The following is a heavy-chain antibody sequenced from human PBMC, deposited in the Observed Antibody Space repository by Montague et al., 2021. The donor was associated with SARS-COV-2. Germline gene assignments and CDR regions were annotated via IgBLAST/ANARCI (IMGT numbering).Heavy chain of an antibody. Sequence: SETLSLTCAVSGASMTTYYWSWIRQPPGQGLEWIGHIYYNEKTNYNPSLKSRVTISMDTPKNHFSLKVTSVTAADTALYFCAGGQQMNYFDFWGQATLVTVSS. CDR1: GASMTTYY. D-gene: IGHD1/OR15-1a*01. CDR2: IYYNEKT. V-gene: IGHV4-59*13. J-gene: IGHJ4*02. CDR3: AGGQQMNYFDF.